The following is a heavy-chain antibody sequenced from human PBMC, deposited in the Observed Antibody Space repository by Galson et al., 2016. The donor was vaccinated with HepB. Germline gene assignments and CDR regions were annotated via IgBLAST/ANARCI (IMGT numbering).Heavy chain of an antibody. CDR1: GFAFSNYA. J-gene: IGHJ4*02. V-gene: IGHV3-23*01. D-gene: IGHD2-2*01. Sequence: SLRLSCAASGFAFSNYAMSWVRQAPGKGLEWVSLIFAGGDRTFYADSVRGRFTISRDNSKNTLYLQMSSLRADDSAVYYCAKDVFTSTSCYSYWGQGTLVTFSS. CDR3: AKDVFTSTSCYSY. CDR2: IFAGGDRT.